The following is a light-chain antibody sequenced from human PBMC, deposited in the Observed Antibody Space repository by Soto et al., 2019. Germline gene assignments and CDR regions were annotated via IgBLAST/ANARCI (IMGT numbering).Light chain of an antibody. J-gene: IGLJ2*01. CDR1: SSNIGRNT. CDR3: AAWDDSLNGLV. CDR2: SNN. Sequence: QSALTQPPSASGTPGQRVIISCSGSSSNIGRNTVNWYHQLPGTAPKLLIHSNNHRPSGVPDRFSGSKSGTSASLAISGLQSEDEADYYCAAWDDSLNGLVLGGGTKVTVL. V-gene: IGLV1-44*01.